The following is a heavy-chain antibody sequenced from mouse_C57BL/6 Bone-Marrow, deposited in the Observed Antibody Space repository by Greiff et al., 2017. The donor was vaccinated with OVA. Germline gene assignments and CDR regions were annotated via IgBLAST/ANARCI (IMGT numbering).Heavy chain of an antibody. CDR2: IHPNSGST. D-gene: IGHD1-1*01. Sequence: QVQLQQSGAELVKPGASVKISCKASGYAFSSYWMNWVKQRPGKGLEWIGMIHPNSGSTNYNEKFKSKATLTVDKSSSTAYMQLSSLTSEDSAVYCCAHYYGSTYWYFDVWGTGTTVTVSS. V-gene: IGHV1-64*01. CDR1: GYAFSSYW. CDR3: AHYYGSTYWYFDV. J-gene: IGHJ1*03.